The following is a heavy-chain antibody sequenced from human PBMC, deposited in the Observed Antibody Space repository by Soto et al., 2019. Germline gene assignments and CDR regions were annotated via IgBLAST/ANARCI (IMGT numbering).Heavy chain of an antibody. Sequence: QVQLVEYGGDVVQPGRSLRLSCAASGFTFSSYAMHWVRQAPGKGLEWVAVISYDGSNKYYADSVKGRFTISRDNSKNTLYLQMNSLRAEDTAVYYCASGVGATTTFDYWGQGTLVTVSS. CDR1: GFTFSSYA. CDR3: ASGVGATTTFDY. J-gene: IGHJ4*02. V-gene: IGHV3-30-3*01. D-gene: IGHD1-26*01. CDR2: ISYDGSNK.